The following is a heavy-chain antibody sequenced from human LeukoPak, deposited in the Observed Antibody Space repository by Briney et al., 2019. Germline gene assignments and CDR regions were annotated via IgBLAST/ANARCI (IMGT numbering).Heavy chain of an antibody. CDR3: ARDLLSSYGGNQGGAFDI. V-gene: IGHV1-69*05. CDR1: GGTFSSYA. CDR2: IIPIFGTA. Sequence: AVKVSCKASGGTFSSYAISWVRQAPGQGLEWMGRIIPIFGTANYAQKFQGRVTITTDESTSTAYMELSSLRSKDTAVYYCARDLLSSYGGNQGGAFDIWGQGTMITVSS. D-gene: IGHD4-23*01. J-gene: IGHJ3*02.